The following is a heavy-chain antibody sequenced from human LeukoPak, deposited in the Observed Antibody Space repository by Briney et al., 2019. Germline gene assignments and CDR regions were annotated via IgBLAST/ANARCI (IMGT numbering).Heavy chain of an antibody. CDR1: GFALSSHW. CDR3: SRSAYYDGSGNYYDY. V-gene: IGHV3-7*01. Sequence: RPGGSLRLSCAASGFALSSHWMTWVRQVPGRGPEWVANVNRDGSETYYLDSVKGRLTISKDNAKNSLYLQMNGLRAEDTAVYYCSRSAYYDGSGNYYDYWGQGTLVTVSS. D-gene: IGHD3-22*01. J-gene: IGHJ4*02. CDR2: VNRDGSET.